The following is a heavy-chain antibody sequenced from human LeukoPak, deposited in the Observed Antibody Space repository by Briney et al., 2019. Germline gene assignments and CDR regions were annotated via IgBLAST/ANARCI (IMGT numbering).Heavy chain of an antibody. V-gene: IGHV1-46*01. CDR1: GYTFINYY. CDR2: INPSGGST. CDR3: AGGSSILGTGTELEGSWFDP. Sequence: ASVKVSCKTSGYTFINYYMHWVRQAPGQGLEWMGIINPSGGSTGYAQKFQGRVTMTRDTSTSTVYMDLNSLGYEDTAVYYCAGGSSILGTGTELEGSWFDPWGQGTLVTVSS. D-gene: IGHD1-1*01. J-gene: IGHJ5*02.